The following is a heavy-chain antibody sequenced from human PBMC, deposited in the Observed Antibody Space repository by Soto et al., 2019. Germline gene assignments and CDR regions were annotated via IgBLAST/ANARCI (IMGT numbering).Heavy chain of an antibody. CDR3: AKYYYDCSGPLRYFDY. CDR1: GFTFSSYA. Sequence: GGSLRLSCAASGFTFSSYAMSWVRQAPGKGLEWVSAISGSGGSTYYADSVKGRPTISRDNSKNTLYLQMNSLRAEDTAVYYCAKYYYDCSGPLRYFDYWGQGTLVIVSS. J-gene: IGHJ4*02. CDR2: ISGSGGST. D-gene: IGHD3-22*01. V-gene: IGHV3-23*01.